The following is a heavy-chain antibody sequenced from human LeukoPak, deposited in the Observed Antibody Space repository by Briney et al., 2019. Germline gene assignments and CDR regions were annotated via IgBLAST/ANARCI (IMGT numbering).Heavy chain of an antibody. CDR2: ISYDGISK. CDR1: GFTFSTYG. Sequence: GGSLRLSCTASGFTFSTYGMHWVRQAPGKGLEWVAVISYDGISKYYAGSVKGRFTISRDNSKNTLYLQMNSLRAEDTAVYYCARTSDKPMVLTTDFDYWGQGTLVTVSS. D-gene: IGHD5-18*01. V-gene: IGHV3-30*03. J-gene: IGHJ4*02. CDR3: ARTSDKPMVLTTDFDY.